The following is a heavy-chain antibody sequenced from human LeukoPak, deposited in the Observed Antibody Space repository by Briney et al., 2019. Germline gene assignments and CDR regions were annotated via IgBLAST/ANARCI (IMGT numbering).Heavy chain of an antibody. CDR3: VRGDWYFES. Sequence: GGSLRLSCATSGFNFSDSRMTWVRQAPGKGLQWVANINRGGTEKHFLDSIEGRFTISRDNRKKSLYLQMNSLRPQDTAVYFCVRGDWYFESWGQGTLVTVSS. CDR2: INRGGTEK. CDR1: GFNFSDSR. V-gene: IGHV3-7*04. D-gene: IGHD2-21*02. J-gene: IGHJ4*02.